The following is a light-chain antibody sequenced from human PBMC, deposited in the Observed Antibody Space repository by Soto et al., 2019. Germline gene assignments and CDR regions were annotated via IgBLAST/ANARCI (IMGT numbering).Light chain of an antibody. J-gene: IGLJ2*01. Sequence: QSVLTQPPSVSGAPGQRVTISCTGSSSNIGAGYDVHWFQQLPGTAPKLLIYANSNRPSGVPDRFAGYKSGTSASLAITGLHAEDEADYYCQSYDSSLSVLFGGGTKLTVL. CDR2: ANS. V-gene: IGLV1-40*01. CDR1: SSNIGAGYD. CDR3: QSYDSSLSVL.